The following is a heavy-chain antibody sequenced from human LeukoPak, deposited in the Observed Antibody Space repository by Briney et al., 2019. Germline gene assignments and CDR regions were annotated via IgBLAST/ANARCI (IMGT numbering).Heavy chain of an antibody. Sequence: GGSLRLSCAASGFTFSSYAMHWVRQAPGKGLEWVAVISYDGSNKYYADSVKGRFTISRDNSKNTLYLQMNSLRAGDTAVYYCGSVSYGEIDYWGQGTLVTVSS. V-gene: IGHV3-30*04. J-gene: IGHJ4*02. D-gene: IGHD5-18*01. CDR3: GSVSYGEIDY. CDR1: GFTFSSYA. CDR2: ISYDGSNK.